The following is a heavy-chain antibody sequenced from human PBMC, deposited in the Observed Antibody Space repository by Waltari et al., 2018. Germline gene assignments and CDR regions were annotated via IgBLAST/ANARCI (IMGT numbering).Heavy chain of an antibody. V-gene: IGHV1-69-2*01. CDR3: ATVLTTVPTYWFDP. CDR2: VDPADSET. Sequence: EVQLVQSGAEVKKPGATVKISCKASGYAFTDHYLHWVQQAPGKGLEWMGRVDPADSETIYAEKFQGRVTITADTSTDTAYMELSSLRSEDTAVYYCATVLTTVPTYWFDPWGQGTLVTVSS. D-gene: IGHD4-4*01. J-gene: IGHJ5*02. CDR1: GYAFTDHY.